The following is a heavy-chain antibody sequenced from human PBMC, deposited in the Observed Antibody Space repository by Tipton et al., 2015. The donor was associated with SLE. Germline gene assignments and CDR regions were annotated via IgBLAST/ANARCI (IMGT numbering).Heavy chain of an antibody. J-gene: IGHJ3*01. CDR1: GFTFSNYG. Sequence: SLRLSCAASGFTFSNYGMHWVRQAPGKGLEWVAVIWYDGSNKYYADSVKGRFTISRDNSKNTLYLQMNSLRAEDTAVYYCARDQNYCSGGICYDLYDVWGQGTVVTVSS. CDR2: IWYDGSNK. V-gene: IGHV3-33*08. D-gene: IGHD2-15*01. CDR3: ARDQNYCSGGICYDLYDV.